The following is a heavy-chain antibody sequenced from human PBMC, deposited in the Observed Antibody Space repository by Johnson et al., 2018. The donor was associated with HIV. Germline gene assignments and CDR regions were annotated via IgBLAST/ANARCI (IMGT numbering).Heavy chain of an antibody. J-gene: IGHJ3*02. CDR1: GFTFSDYY. D-gene: IGHD3-22*01. CDR2: ISSSGSTI. V-gene: IGHV3-11*04. Sequence: QVQLVESGGGLVQPGGSLRLSCAASGFTFSDYYMSWIRQAPGKGLEWVSYISSSGSTIYYADSVKGRFTISRDNAKNSLYLQMNSLRAEDTAVDYCARAGAGWNYDSSAADAFDIWGQGTMVTVSS. CDR3: ARAGAGWNYDSSAADAFDI.